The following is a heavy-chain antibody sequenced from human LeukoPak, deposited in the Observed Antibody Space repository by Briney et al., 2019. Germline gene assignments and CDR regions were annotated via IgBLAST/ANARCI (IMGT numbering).Heavy chain of an antibody. Sequence: RASVKVSCKASGYTFTSYGISWVRQAPGQGLEWMGWISAYNGNTNYAQKLQGRVTMTTDTSTSTAYMELRSLRSDDTAVYYCARRESAGGFRSGWPGLDYWGQGTLVTVSS. CDR3: ARRESAGGFRSGWPGLDY. V-gene: IGHV1-18*01. CDR1: GYTFTSYG. D-gene: IGHD6-19*01. CDR2: ISAYNGNT. J-gene: IGHJ4*02.